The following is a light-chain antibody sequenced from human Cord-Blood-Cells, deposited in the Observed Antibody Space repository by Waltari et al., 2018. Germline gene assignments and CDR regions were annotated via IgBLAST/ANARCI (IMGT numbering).Light chain of an antibody. CDR3: CSYAGSSTWV. Sequence: QSALTQPASVSGSPGQSITISRTGTSSDVGRYTLVSWYQQPPGKAPKPMIYEGSKRPSGVSNRFSGSKSGNTASLTISGLQAEDEADYYCCSYAGSSTWVFGGGTKLTVL. CDR2: EGS. J-gene: IGLJ3*02. V-gene: IGLV2-23*01. CDR1: SSDVGRYTL.